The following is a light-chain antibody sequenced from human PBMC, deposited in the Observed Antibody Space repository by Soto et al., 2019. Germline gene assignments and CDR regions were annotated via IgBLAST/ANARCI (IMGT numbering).Light chain of an antibody. J-gene: IGKJ1*01. CDR1: QSVFSNF. CDR3: QQYGTSIRT. Sequence: EIVLTQSPGTLSLSPGKRATLSCRASQSVFSNFLAWYQQKPGQAPRLLIYGASSRATGIPDRFSGSGSGTDFTLTISGLEPEDVAVYYCQQYGTSIRTFGQGTKVEIK. V-gene: IGKV3-20*01. CDR2: GAS.